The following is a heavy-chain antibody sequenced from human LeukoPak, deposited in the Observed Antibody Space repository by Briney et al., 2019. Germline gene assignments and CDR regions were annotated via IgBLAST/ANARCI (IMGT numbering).Heavy chain of an antibody. CDR1: GFTFDDYA. D-gene: IGHD2-15*01. Sequence: GRSLRLSCAASGFTFDDYAMHWVRQAPGKGLEWVSGISWNSGSIGYADSVKGRFTISRDNSKNTLYLQMNSLRAEDTAVYYCASRVVVAAAIDYWGQGTLVTVSS. J-gene: IGHJ4*02. CDR3: ASRVVVAAAIDY. V-gene: IGHV3-9*01. CDR2: ISWNSGSI.